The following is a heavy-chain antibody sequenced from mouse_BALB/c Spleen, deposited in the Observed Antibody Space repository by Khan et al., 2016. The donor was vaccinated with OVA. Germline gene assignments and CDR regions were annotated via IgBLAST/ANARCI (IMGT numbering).Heavy chain of an antibody. Sequence: EVELVESGGGLVQPGGSRKLSCAASGFTFSDYGMAWVRQAPGKGPEWVAFISDLAYSIYYADTVTGRFTISRENAKNTLYLEMRSLRSEDTAMYCCARGGGTAPFAYWGRGTLVTVSA. J-gene: IGHJ3*01. D-gene: IGHD1-2*01. CDR1: GFTFSDYG. CDR3: ARGGGTAPFAY. CDR2: ISDLAYSI. V-gene: IGHV5-15*02.